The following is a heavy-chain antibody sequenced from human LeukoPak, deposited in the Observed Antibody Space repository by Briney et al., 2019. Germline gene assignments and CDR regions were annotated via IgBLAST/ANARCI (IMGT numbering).Heavy chain of an antibody. CDR1: GYRFNNYW. V-gene: IGHV5-51*01. J-gene: IGHJ4*02. CDR3: ATTSRHFDY. Sequence: GESLKISCKGSGYRFNNYWIGWVRQMPGKGLEWMGIIYPGDSDTRYSPSFQGQVTISADKSINTAYLQWSSLRASDTAMYYCATTSRHFDYWGQGTLVTVSS. CDR2: IYPGDSDT. D-gene: IGHD6-6*01.